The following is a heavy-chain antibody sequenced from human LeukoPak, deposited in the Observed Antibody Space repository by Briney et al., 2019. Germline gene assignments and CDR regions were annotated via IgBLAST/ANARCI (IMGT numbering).Heavy chain of an antibody. CDR3: ARDISYYYDSSGYYYPIFDY. V-gene: IGHV3-33*01. Sequence: GGSLRLSCAASGFIFDNFGMHWVRQAPGKGPEWVANIWYDGMNKYYGDSVKGRFTISRDNSKNTLYLQMNSLKAEDTAVYYCARDISYYYDSSGYYYPIFDYWGQGALVTVSS. D-gene: IGHD3-22*01. J-gene: IGHJ4*02. CDR1: GFIFDNFG. CDR2: IWYDGMNK.